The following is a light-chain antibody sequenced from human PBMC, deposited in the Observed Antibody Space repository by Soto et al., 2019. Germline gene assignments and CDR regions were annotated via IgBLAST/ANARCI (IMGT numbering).Light chain of an antibody. Sequence: QSVLTQPASVSGSPGQSITISCTGTSSDVGAYNYVSWYQQHPGKAPKLMIHDVSNRPSGVSNRFSGSKSGNTASLTISGLQAEDEADYYCSSYTSSSTYVFGTGTQLTVL. CDR2: DVS. V-gene: IGLV2-14*01. CDR3: SSYTSSSTYV. J-gene: IGLJ1*01. CDR1: SSDVGAYNY.